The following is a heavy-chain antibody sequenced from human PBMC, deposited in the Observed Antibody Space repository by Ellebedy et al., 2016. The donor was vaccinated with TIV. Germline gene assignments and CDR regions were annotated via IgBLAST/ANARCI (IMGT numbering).Heavy chain of an antibody. CDR1: GFTFDDYA. CDR3: AKDISGVAGMEDYYYYGMDV. Sequence: GGSLRLSXAASGFTFDDYAMHWVRQAPGKGLEWVSGISWNSGSIGYADSVKGRFTISRDNAKNSLYLQMNSLRAEDTALYYCAKDISGVAGMEDYYYYGMDVWGQGTTVTVSS. CDR2: ISWNSGSI. D-gene: IGHD6-19*01. J-gene: IGHJ6*02. V-gene: IGHV3-9*01.